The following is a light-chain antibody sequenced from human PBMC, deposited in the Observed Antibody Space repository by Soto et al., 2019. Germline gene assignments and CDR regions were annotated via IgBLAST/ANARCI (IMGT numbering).Light chain of an antibody. CDR2: GNS. Sequence: QSVLTQPPPVSGAPGQRVTISCTGSSSNIGAGYDIHWYQQLPGTAPKLLIYGNSNRPPGGPDRFSGSKSVTSASLAITGLQAEDEAEYYCQSYDSSRSGSVFGGGTKLTVL. V-gene: IGLV1-40*01. J-gene: IGLJ2*01. CDR1: SSNIGAGYD. CDR3: QSYDSSRSGSV.